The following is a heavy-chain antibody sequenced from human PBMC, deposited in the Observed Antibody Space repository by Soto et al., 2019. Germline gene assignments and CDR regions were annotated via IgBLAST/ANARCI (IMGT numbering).Heavy chain of an antibody. J-gene: IGHJ6*02. V-gene: IGHV3-30*18. Sequence: QVQLVESGGGVVQPGRSLRLSCEASGFTFNNYAMHWVRQAPGKGLEWVAVTSYDGSNNYYADSVKGRFTISRASSRNTMYLQMNSLRADDTAVYYCAKDKAFSTDRSGEKYYGMAVWGQGTTVTVSS. CDR1: GFTFNNYA. D-gene: IGHD3-22*01. CDR3: AKDKAFSTDRSGEKYYGMAV. CDR2: TSYDGSNN.